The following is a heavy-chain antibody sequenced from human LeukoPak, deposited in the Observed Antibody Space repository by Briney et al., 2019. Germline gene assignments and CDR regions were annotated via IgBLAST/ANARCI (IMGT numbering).Heavy chain of an antibody. D-gene: IGHD1-26*01. CDR1: RFTFDEYG. J-gene: IGHJ6*03. CDR2: ITSSSSYI. CDR3: ARDPYSGNYGAYYYYYMDV. Sequence: GGSLRLSCAASRFTFDEYGMSWVRQTAGKGLEWVSSITSSSSYIYYADSVKGRFTISRDNAKNSLYLQMDSLRVEDTAEYYCARDPYSGNYGAYYYYYMDVWGKGTTVTVSS. V-gene: IGHV3-21*06.